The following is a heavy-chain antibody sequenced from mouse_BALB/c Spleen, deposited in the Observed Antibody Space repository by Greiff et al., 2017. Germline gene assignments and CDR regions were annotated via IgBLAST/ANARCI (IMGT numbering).Heavy chain of an antibody. D-gene: IGHD3-3*01. CDR3: ARGDVGFAY. Sequence: EVMLVESGGGLVKPGGSLKLSCAASGFTFSSYAMSWVRQSPEKRLEWVAEISSGGSYTYYPDTVTGRFTISRDNAKNTLYLEMSSLRSEDTAMYYCARGDVGFAYWGQGTLVTVSA. CDR1: GFTFSSYA. J-gene: IGHJ3*01. V-gene: IGHV5-9-4*01. CDR2: ISSGGSYT.